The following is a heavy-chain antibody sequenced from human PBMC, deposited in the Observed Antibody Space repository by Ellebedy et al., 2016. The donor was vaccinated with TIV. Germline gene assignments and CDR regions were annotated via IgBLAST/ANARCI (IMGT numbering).Heavy chain of an antibody. V-gene: IGHV3-7*01. CDR1: GFNFRSYW. D-gene: IGHD4-17*01. J-gene: IGHJ5*02. CDR2: IRQEGDEI. CDR3: ARRASYGDYAVQVNPWFDP. Sequence: GEFLKISCAASGFNFRSYWMTWVRQAPGKGLEWVAKIRQEGDEIYYVESVKGRFTISRDNAKNSLFLQMNSLTVDDTAVYYCARRASYGDYAVQVNPWFDPWGQGTLVTVSS.